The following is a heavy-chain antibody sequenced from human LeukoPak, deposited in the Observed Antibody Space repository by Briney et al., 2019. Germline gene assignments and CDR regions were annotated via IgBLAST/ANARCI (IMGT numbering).Heavy chain of an antibody. CDR2: IYSGGTT. CDR1: GFTVSGNY. J-gene: IGHJ4*02. V-gene: IGHV3-53*01. CDR3: ARRAGGYSHPYDY. Sequence: SGGSLRLSCAVSGFTVSGNYMSWVRQAPGKGLEWVSLIYSGGTTYYADSVKGRFTISRDNSKNTLYLQMNSLRAEDTAVYYCARRAGGYSHPYDYWGQGILVTVFS. D-gene: IGHD4-23*01.